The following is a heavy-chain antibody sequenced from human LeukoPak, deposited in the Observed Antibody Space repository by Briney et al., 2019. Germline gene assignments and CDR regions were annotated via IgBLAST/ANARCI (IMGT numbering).Heavy chain of an antibody. V-gene: IGHV3-74*01. CDR1: GFTFSNYC. J-gene: IGHJ5*02. Sequence: GGSLRLSCAAAGFTFSNYCMHWVRQATGKGLVWVARNNSDGINTSYADSVKGRFTISRDNAKNTLNLQMNSLRAEDTAVYYCARDLGQYYDTSDNWFDPWGQGTLVTVSS. CDR3: ARDLGQYYDTSDNWFDP. D-gene: IGHD3-22*01. CDR2: NNSDGINT.